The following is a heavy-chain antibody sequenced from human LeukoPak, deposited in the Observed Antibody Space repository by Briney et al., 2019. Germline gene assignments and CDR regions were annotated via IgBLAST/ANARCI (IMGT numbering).Heavy chain of an antibody. CDR2: IINTGGDT. J-gene: IGHJ4*02. CDR3: AKGHVATGSLYYFDF. Sequence: GGSLRLSCAASGFTFVNYAMTWVRQAPGKGLQCVSTIINTGGDTYYADSVKGRFTTSRDNSKSTLYLQMSSLRVEDTAIYYCAKGHVATGSLYYFDFWGQGTLVTVSS. CDR1: GFTFVNYA. D-gene: IGHD2-15*01. V-gene: IGHV3-23*01.